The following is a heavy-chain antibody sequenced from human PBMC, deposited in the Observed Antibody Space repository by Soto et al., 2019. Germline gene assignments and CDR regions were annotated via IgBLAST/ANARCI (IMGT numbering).Heavy chain of an antibody. J-gene: IGHJ6*02. CDR1: GGTLSNYA. Sequence: QVQLVQSGAEVKKPGSSVKVACKACGGTLSNYAISWVRQAPGQGLDWVGGIIPMFGTANYAQKFQGRVTITADESTSTAYMELSSLRSEDTAVYYCAAHFHWGPYSYYYGMDVWGQGTTVTVSS. CDR2: IIPMFGTA. D-gene: IGHD7-27*01. CDR3: AAHFHWGPYSYYYGMDV. V-gene: IGHV1-69*12.